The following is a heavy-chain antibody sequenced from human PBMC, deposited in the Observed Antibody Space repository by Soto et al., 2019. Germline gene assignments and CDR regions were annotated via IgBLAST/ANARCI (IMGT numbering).Heavy chain of an antibody. CDR2: ISNDGSNK. CDR3: ARGMYSGTSPEGY. J-gene: IGHJ4*02. V-gene: IGHV3-33*01. CDR1: GFTFTTYG. Sequence: QVQLVESGGGVVQPGRSLRLSCEASGFTFTTYGIHWVRQAPGKGLEWVALISNDGSNKYYADSVKGRFTISRDNSKNTLYLQMDSLRVEDTGVYCCARGMYSGTSPEGYWGPGTLVTVSS. D-gene: IGHD1-26*01.